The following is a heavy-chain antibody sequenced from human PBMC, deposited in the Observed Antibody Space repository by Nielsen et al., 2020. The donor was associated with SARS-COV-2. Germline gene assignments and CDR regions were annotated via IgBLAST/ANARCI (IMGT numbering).Heavy chain of an antibody. CDR1: GFTFSSYS. Sequence: GGSLRLSCAASGFTFSSYSMNWVRQAPGKGLEWVSYISSSSTIYYADSVKGRFTISRDNAKNSLYLQMNSLRAEDTAVYYCARGRIAAAGTWSNWFDPWGQGTLVTVSS. V-gene: IGHV3-48*04. D-gene: IGHD6-13*01. CDR2: ISSSSTI. J-gene: IGHJ5*02. CDR3: ARGRIAAAGTWSNWFDP.